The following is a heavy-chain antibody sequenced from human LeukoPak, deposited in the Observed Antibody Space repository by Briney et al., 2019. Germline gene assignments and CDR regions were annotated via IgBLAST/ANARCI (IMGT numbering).Heavy chain of an antibody. CDR3: AKVIDYDFWSGYYNYYYYYGMDV. J-gene: IGHJ6*02. CDR1: GFTFSSYA. Sequence: GGSLRLSCAASGFTFSSYAMSWVRQAPGKGLEWVSAISGSGGSTYYADSVEGRFTISRDNSKNTLYLQMNSLRAEDTAVYYCAKVIDYDFWSGYYNYYYYYGMDVWGQGTTVTVSS. V-gene: IGHV3-23*01. D-gene: IGHD3-3*01. CDR2: ISGSGGST.